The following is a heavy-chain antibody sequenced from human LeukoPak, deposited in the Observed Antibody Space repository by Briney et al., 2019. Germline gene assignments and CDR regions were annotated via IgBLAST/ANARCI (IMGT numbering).Heavy chain of an antibody. Sequence: PSETLSLTCTVSGGSISSSSYYWGWIRQPPGKGLEWIGSIYYSGSTYYNPSLKSRVTISVDTSKNQFSLKLSSVTAADTAVYYCARDLSYSSGWGFKSGYDYWGQGTLVTVSS. J-gene: IGHJ4*02. CDR2: IYYSGST. CDR1: GGSISSSSYY. CDR3: ARDLSYSSGWGFKSGYDY. V-gene: IGHV4-39*07. D-gene: IGHD6-19*01.